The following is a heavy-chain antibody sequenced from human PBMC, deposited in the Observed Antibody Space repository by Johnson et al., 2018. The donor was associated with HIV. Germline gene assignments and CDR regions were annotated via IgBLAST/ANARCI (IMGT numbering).Heavy chain of an antibody. CDR3: AKGASGSSGGAFDI. CDR1: GITFSSYD. J-gene: IGHJ3*02. V-gene: IGHV3-73*01. CDR2: IRSKANSYAT. Sequence: VQLVESGGGAVQPGRSLRLSCAASGITFSSYDMHWVRQATGKGPEWVGRIRSKANSYATTYAASVKGRFTISRDNSKNTLFLQMNSLRAEDTAVYYCAKGASGSSGGAFDIWGQGTMVTVSP. D-gene: IGHD1-26*01.